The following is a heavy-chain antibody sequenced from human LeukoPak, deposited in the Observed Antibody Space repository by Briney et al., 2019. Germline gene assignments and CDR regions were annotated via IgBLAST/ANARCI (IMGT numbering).Heavy chain of an antibody. CDR2: ISWDGGST. CDR3: ARDRDGYKQGAFDI. Sequence: PGGSLRLSCAASGFTFDDYTMHWVRQAPGKGLEWVSLISWDGGSTYYADSVKGRFTISRDNSKNSLYLQMNSLRAEDTAVYYCARDRDGYKQGAFDIWGQGTMVTVSS. V-gene: IGHV3-43*01. CDR1: GFTFDDYT. J-gene: IGHJ3*02. D-gene: IGHD5-24*01.